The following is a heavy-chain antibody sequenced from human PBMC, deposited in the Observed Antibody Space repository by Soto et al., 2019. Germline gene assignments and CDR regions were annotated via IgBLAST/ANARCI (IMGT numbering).Heavy chain of an antibody. Sequence: SETLSLTCAVYGGSFSGYYLSWIRQPPGKGLEWIGEINHSGSTNYNPSLKSRVTISVDTAKNQFSLKLSSVTAADTAVYYCARRRGYLHAVLGLYYGMDVWGQGTTVTVSS. V-gene: IGHV4-34*01. CDR3: ARRRGYLHAVLGLYYGMDV. J-gene: IGHJ6*02. D-gene: IGHD3-22*01. CDR1: GGSFSGYY. CDR2: INHSGST.